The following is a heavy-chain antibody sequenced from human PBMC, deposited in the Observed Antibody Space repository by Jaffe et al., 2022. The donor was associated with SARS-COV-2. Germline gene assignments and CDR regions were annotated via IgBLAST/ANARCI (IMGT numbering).Heavy chain of an antibody. CDR2: IYYSGST. Sequence: QLQLQESGPGLVKPSETLSLTCTVSGGSISSSSYYWGWIRQPPGKGLEWIGSIYYSGSTYYNPSLKSRVTISVDTSKNQFSLKLSSVTAADTAVYYCARHWGVYSSSGGDFDYWGQGTLVTVSS. V-gene: IGHV4-39*01. J-gene: IGHJ4*02. CDR3: ARHWGVYSSSGGDFDY. CDR1: GGSISSSSYY. D-gene: IGHD6-6*01.